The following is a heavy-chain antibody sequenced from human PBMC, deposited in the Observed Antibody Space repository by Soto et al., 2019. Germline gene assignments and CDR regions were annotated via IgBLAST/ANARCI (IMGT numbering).Heavy chain of an antibody. V-gene: IGHV3-23*01. CDR1: GFSLSSYA. CDR3: AMGTYYDFWSGQTPTNWFDP. J-gene: IGHJ5*02. CDR2: ISGSSGSS. D-gene: IGHD3-3*01. Sequence: PGGSLRLSCAASGFSLSSYAMSWVRQAPGKGLEWVSAISGSSGSSYYADSVKGRFTISRDNSKNTLYLQMNSLRAEDTAVYYCAMGTYYDFWSGQTPTNWFDPWGQGTLVTVSS.